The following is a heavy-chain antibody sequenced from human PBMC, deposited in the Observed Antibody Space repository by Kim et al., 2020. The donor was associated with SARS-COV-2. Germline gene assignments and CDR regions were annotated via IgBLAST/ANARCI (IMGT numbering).Heavy chain of an antibody. CDR2: INDGGTTT. V-gene: IGHV3-23*01. Sequence: GGSLRLSCVVSGFTFSSYAMSWVRQAPGKGLEWVSTINDGGTTTYHADSVKGRFTISRDNSKSTLYLQMNALSAEDTAVYFCAKSVRVIIGNFDYWGQGTLVTVSS. D-gene: IGHD3-10*01. CDR3: AKSVRVIIGNFDY. J-gene: IGHJ4*02. CDR1: GFTFSSYA.